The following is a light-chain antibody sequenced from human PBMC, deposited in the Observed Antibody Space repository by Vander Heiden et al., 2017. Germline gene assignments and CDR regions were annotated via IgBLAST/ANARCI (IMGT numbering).Light chain of an antibody. J-gene: IGKJ1*01. CDR1: QSVSSSY. Sequence: EIVLPQSPGTLSLSPGERATLSCRASQSVSSSYLTWYQRKPGQAPRLLIYGASSRATGIPDRFSGSGSGTDFTLTISRLEPEDFAVYYCQQYGSSPPTFGQGTKVEIK. CDR2: GAS. V-gene: IGKV3-20*01. CDR3: QQYGSSPPT.